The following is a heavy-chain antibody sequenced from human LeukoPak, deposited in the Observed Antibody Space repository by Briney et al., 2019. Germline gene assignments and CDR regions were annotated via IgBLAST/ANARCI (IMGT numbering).Heavy chain of an antibody. D-gene: IGHD3-16*01. J-gene: IGHJ3*01. Sequence: SETLSLTCTVSGDSIRSYYWSWIRQPPGKGLEWIGNIHYSGSTKHSSSLKSRVTISVDTSNNQFSLRVTSLTAADTAVYYCARLGALHDAFDVWGQGTLVTVSS. CDR2: IHYSGST. CDR1: GDSIRSYY. CDR3: ARLGALHDAFDV. V-gene: IGHV4-59*12.